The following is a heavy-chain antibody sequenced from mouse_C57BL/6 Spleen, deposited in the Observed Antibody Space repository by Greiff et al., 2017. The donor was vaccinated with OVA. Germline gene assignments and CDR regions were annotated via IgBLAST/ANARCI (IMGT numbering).Heavy chain of an antibody. J-gene: IGHJ3*01. CDR2: INPNYGTT. CDR3: ARPNNWDVARFAY. CDR1: GYSFTDYN. D-gene: IGHD4-1*02. Sequence: LQESGPELVKPGASVKISCKASGYSFTDYNMNWVKQSNGKSLEWIGVINPNYGTTSYNQKFKGKATLTVDQSSSAAYMQLNSLTSEDSAVYYCARPNNWDVARFAYWGQGTLVTVSA. V-gene: IGHV1-39*01.